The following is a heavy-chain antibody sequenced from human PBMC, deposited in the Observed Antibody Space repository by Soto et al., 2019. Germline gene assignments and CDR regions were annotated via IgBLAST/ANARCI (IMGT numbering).Heavy chain of an antibody. Sequence: SARQSLTWAVDGLSLSGHYWSWIRQPPGKGLEWIGEINHSGSTNYNPSLKSRVTISVDTSKNQFSLKLSSVTAADTAVYYCASRLDYWGHGTLVTVSS. V-gene: IGHV4-34*01. J-gene: IGHJ4*01. CDR3: ASRLDY. CDR2: INHSGST. CDR1: GLSLSGHY.